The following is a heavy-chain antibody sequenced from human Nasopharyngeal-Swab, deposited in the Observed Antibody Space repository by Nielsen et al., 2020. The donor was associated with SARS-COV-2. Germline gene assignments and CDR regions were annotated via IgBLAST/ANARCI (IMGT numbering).Heavy chain of an antibody. CDR2: INAGNGNT. CDR3: ARVYYDSSGYYQY. Sequence: WVRQAPGQRLEWMGWINAGNGNTKYSQKFQGRVTITRDISASTAYMELSSLRSEDTAVYYCARVYYDSSGYYQYWGQGTLVTVSS. V-gene: IGHV1-3*01. J-gene: IGHJ4*02. D-gene: IGHD3-22*01.